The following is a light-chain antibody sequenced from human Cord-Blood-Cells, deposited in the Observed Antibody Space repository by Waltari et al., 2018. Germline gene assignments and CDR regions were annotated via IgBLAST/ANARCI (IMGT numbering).Light chain of an antibody. CDR2: AAS. J-gene: IGKJ1*01. V-gene: IGKV1-39*01. Sequence: DIQMTQSPSSLSASVGDRVTITCLASQSISSYLNWYQQKPGKAPKLLIYAASSLQSGVPSRFSGSGSGTDFTLTINSLQPEDFATYYCQQSYSTPRTFGQGTKVEIK. CDR3: QQSYSTPRT. CDR1: QSISSY.